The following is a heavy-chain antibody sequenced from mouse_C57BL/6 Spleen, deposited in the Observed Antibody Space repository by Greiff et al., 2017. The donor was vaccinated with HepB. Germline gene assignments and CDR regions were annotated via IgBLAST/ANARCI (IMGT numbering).Heavy chain of an antibody. Sequence: VQLQQSGPGLVAPSQSLSITCTVSGFSLTSYGVDWVRQSPGKGLEWLGVIWGVGSTNYNSALKSRLSISKDNSKSQVFLKMNSLQTDDTAMYYCATPYGNYPFAYWGQGTLVTVSA. D-gene: IGHD2-1*01. CDR1: GFSLTSYG. CDR2: IWGVGST. CDR3: ATPYGNYPFAY. V-gene: IGHV2-6*01. J-gene: IGHJ3*01.